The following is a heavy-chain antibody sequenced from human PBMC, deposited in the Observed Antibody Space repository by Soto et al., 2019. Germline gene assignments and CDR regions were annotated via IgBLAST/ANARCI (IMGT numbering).Heavy chain of an antibody. CDR3: TRDLYWNYYYGMDV. CDR1: GFTFGDYA. V-gene: IGHV3-49*04. CDR2: IRSKAYGGTT. D-gene: IGHD1-1*01. Sequence: GGSLRLSCTASGFTFGDYAMSWVRQAPGKGLEWVGFIRSKAYGGTTEYAASVKGRFTISRDDSKSIAYLQMNSLKTEDTAVYYCTRDLYWNYYYGMDVWGQGTTVTVSS. J-gene: IGHJ6*02.